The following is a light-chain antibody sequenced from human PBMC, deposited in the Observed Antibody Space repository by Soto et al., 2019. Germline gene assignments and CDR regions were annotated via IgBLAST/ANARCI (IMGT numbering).Light chain of an antibody. J-gene: IGLJ1*01. CDR3: SSSSSISVLHV. CDR1: SSDVGGYNY. V-gene: IGLV2-14*01. Sequence: QSALTQPASVSGSPGQSITISCTGTSSDVGGYNYVSWYQQHPGKAPKLLIYEVSNRPSGVPNRFSGSKSGNTASLTISGRQADDEAAYYCSSSSSISVLHVFGTGTKVTVL. CDR2: EVS.